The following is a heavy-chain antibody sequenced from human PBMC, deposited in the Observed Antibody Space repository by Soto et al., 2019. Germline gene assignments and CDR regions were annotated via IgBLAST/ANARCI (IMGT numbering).Heavy chain of an antibody. D-gene: IGHD3-3*01. Sequence: PGGSLRLSFAASGFTFRNFGMQWVRQAPGKGLEWVASISYVGNTKYSTDSVKGRFTITRDDSKNTLFLQMNSLRSEDTGVYYCARDKRDLRFLEWSYYFDYWGQGTLVTVSS. V-gene: IGHV3-30*03. CDR1: GFTFRNFG. J-gene: IGHJ4*02. CDR3: ARDKRDLRFLEWSYYFDY. CDR2: ISYVGNTK.